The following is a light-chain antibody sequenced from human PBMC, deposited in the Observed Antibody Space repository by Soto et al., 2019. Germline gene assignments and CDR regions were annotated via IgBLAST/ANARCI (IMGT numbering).Light chain of an antibody. CDR2: SLS. CDR3: IQRNEFPWT. Sequence: DIVMTQTPLSLPVTPGEPASISCRSNQSLSDSDNGNAYLDWFQQRPGQSPRHLFYSLSSRASEAPARISGSGSGSDFTLKISRVEAEDVGVYLCIQRNEFPWTFGRGTGV. J-gene: IGKJ1*01. V-gene: IGKV2-40*01. CDR1: QSLSDSDNGNAY.